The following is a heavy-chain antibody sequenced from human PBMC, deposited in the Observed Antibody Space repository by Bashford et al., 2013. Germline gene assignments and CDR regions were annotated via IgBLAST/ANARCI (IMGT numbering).Heavy chain of an antibody. CDR3: ARGYCSGGSCYYYFDY. D-gene: IGHD2-15*01. CDR1: GFTFSSYT. Sequence: GSLRLSCAASGFTFSSYTMNWVRQAPGQGLEWVSSISSSSSYIYYADSVKGRSTISRDNAKNSLYLQMNSLRAEDTAVYYCARGYCSGGSCYYYFDYWGQGPWSPSPQ. V-gene: IGHV3-21*01. CDR2: ISSSSSYI. J-gene: IGHJ4*02.